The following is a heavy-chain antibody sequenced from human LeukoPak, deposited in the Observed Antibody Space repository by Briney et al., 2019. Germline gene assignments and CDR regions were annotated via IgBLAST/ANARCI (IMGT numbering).Heavy chain of an antibody. J-gene: IGHJ2*01. Sequence: PSETLSLTCTVSGGSISSYYWSWIRQPPGKGLEWIGYIYYSGSTNYNPSLKSRVTISVDTSKNQFSLKLSSVTAADTAVYYCARDFQQWPYFDLWGRGTLVTVSS. V-gene: IGHV4-59*01. CDR1: GGSISSYY. D-gene: IGHD6-19*01. CDR2: IYYSGST. CDR3: ARDFQQWPYFDL.